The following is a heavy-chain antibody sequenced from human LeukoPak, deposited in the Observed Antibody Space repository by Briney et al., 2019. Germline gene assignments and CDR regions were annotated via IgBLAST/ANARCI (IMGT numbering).Heavy chain of an antibody. CDR2: IYYSGNT. CDR3: ARDVSAGGTNWFDP. CDR1: GGSISSTSYY. J-gene: IGHJ5*02. Sequence: PSETLSLTCTVSGGSISSTSYYWGWVRQPPGKGLEWIGSIYYSGNTYYNPSLKSRVTISVDTSKNQFSLKLSSVTAADTAVYYCARDVSAGGTNWFDPWGQGTLVTVSS. D-gene: IGHD3-16*01. V-gene: IGHV4-39*02.